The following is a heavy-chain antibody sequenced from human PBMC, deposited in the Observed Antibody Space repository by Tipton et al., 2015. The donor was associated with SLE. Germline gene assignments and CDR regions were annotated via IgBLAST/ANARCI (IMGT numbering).Heavy chain of an antibody. CDR3: AVGVATMGDAFDI. J-gene: IGHJ3*02. Sequence: TLSLTCTVSGGSISSHYWSWIRQPPGKGLEWIGYIYYSGSTNYNPSLKSRVTISVDTSKNQFSLKLSSVTAADTAVYYCAVGVATMGDAFDIWGQGTMVNVSS. CDR2: IYYSGST. V-gene: IGHV4-59*07. D-gene: IGHD5-12*01. CDR1: GGSISSHY.